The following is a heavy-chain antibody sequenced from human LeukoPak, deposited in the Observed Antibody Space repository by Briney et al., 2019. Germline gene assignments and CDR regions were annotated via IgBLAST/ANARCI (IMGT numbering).Heavy chain of an antibody. V-gene: IGHV3-48*04. D-gene: IGHD1-1*01. CDR1: GATFRRYS. CDR2: ISSSGSPT. J-gene: IGHJ4*02. CDR3: AWGRELEPNYFDY. Sequence: GGSLRLSCAPSGATFRRYSINWLRQAPGKGLEWVSYISSSGSPTYYADSVKGRFTISRDNAKNSLYLQMDSLRAEDTAVYYCAWGRELEPNYFDYWGQGTLVTVSS.